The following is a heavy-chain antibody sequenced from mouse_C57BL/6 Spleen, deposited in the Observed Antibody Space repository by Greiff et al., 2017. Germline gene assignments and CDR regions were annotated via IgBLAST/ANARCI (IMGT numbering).Heavy chain of an antibody. CDR1: GYTFTDYE. J-gene: IGHJ4*01. Sequence: VQLQQSGAELVRPGASVTLSCKASGYTFTDYEMHWVKQTPVHGLEWIGAIDPETGGTAYNQKFKGKAILTADKSSSTAYMDLRSLTSEDSAVYYCTGIYAMDYWGQGTSVTVSS. CDR2: IDPETGGT. V-gene: IGHV1-15*01. CDR3: TGIYAMDY.